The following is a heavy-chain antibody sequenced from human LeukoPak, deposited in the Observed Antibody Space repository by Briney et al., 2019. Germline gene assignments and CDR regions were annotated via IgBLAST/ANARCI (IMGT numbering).Heavy chain of an antibody. V-gene: IGHV4-59*01. CDR2: IYYSGTT. D-gene: IGHD3-22*01. CDR1: GGSISTDF. J-gene: IGHJ3*02. Sequence: SETLSLTCTVSGGSISTDFWSWIRQPPGKGLEWIGYIYYSGTTNYNPPLKSRVTISVDTSKKQFSLRLTSVTAADTAVYYCARDRDYDRAFDIWGQGTMVTVS. CDR3: ARDRDYDRAFDI.